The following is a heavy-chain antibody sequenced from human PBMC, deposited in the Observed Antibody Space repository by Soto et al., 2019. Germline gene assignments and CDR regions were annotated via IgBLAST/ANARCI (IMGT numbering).Heavy chain of an antibody. J-gene: IGHJ5*02. Sequence: QVQLQESGPGLVKPSETLSLTCTVSGGSVSSGSYYWSWIRQPPGKGLEWIGYIYYSGSTNYNPSLKSRVTISVDTSKNQFSLKLSSVTAADTAVYYCARELAVAGENWFDPWGQGTLVTVSS. CDR1: GGSVSSGSYY. V-gene: IGHV4-61*01. CDR2: IYYSGST. D-gene: IGHD6-19*01. CDR3: ARELAVAGENWFDP.